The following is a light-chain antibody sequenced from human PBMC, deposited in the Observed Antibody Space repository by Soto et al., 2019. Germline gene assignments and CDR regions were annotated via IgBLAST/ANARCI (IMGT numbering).Light chain of an antibody. CDR2: KAS. V-gene: IGKV1-5*03. Sequence: DIQMTQSPSTLSGSVGDRVTITCRACQSISSWLAWYQQKPGKAPKLLIYKASSLESGVPSRFSGSGSGTEFTLTISSLQPDDFAAYYCQQYNSYPWTFGQGTKVEIK. CDR3: QQYNSYPWT. J-gene: IGKJ1*01. CDR1: QSISSW.